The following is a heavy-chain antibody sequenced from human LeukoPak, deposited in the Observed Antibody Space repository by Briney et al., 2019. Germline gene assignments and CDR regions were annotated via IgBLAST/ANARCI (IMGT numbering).Heavy chain of an antibody. V-gene: IGHV4-59*08. CDR1: GGSISSYY. CDR2: IYYGGST. D-gene: IGHD3-22*01. J-gene: IGHJ3*02. CDR3: ARTHYYDSSGYDAFDI. Sequence: SPSETLSLTCTVSGGSISSYYWSWIRQPPGKGLEWIGYIYYGGSTNYNPSLKSRVTISVDTSKNQFSLKLSSVTAADTAVYYCARTHYYDSSGYDAFDIWGQGTMVTVSS.